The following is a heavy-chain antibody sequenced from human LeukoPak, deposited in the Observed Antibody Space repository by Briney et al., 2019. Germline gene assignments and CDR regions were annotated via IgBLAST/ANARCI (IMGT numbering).Heavy chain of an antibody. Sequence: PSETLSLTCTVSGGSISSSSYYWGWIRQPPGKGLEWIGSIYYSGSTYYNPSLKSRVTISVDTSKNQFSLKLSSVTAADTAVYYCARELLPYSSSWFYYYYYYMDVWGKGTTVTVSS. CDR2: IYYSGST. J-gene: IGHJ6*03. CDR1: GGSISSSSYY. V-gene: IGHV4-39*07. D-gene: IGHD6-13*01. CDR3: ARELLPYSSSWFYYYYYYMDV.